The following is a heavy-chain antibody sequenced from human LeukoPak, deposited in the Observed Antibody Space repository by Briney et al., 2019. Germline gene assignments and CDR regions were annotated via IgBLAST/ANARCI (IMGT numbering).Heavy chain of an antibody. D-gene: IGHD3-9*01. J-gene: IGHJ4*02. V-gene: IGHV3-23*01. CDR3: AKLGDILTGYPYYFDY. CDR2: ISGSAGSK. Sequence: GGSLRLSCAASGFTFSSYWMHWVRQAPGKGLEWVSAISGSAGSKYYADSVKGRFTISRDNSKNTLYLQMNSLRAEDTAVYYCAKLGDILTGYPYYFDYWGQGTLVTVSS. CDR1: GFTFSSYW.